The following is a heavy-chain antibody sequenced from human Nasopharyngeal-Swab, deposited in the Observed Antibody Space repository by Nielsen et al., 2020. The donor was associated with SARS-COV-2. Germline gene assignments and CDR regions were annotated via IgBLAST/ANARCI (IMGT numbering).Heavy chain of an antibody. V-gene: IGHV5-10-1*01. CDR3: ARPSYSILGVVINGDAFDI. D-gene: IGHD3-3*01. J-gene: IGHJ3*02. CDR2: IDPSDSYT. Sequence: GESLKISCKGSGYSFTSYWISWVRQMPGKGLEWMGRIDPSDSYTNYSPSFQGHVTISADKSISTAYLQWSSLKASDTAMYYCARPSYSILGVVINGDAFDIWGQGTMVTVSS. CDR1: GYSFTSYW.